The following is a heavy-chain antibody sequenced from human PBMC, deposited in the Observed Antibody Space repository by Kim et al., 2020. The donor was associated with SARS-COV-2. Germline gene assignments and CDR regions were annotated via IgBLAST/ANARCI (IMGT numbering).Heavy chain of an antibody. CDR1: GFTFNIHC. CDR3: ARDAKYCSSDKCEHYDY. D-gene: IGHD2-2*01. Sequence: GGSLRLSCAASGFTFNIHCMSWVRQAPGKGLEWVSTINESGRRTFYADSVKGRFTISRDNSRNTLYLQMNSLRVDDTAVYYCARDAKYCSSDKCEHYDYWGQGSLVTVSS. CDR2: INESGRRT. J-gene: IGHJ4*02. V-gene: IGHV3-23*01.